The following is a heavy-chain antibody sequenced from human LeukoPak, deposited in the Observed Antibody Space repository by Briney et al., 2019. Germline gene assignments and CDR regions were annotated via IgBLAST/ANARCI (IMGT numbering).Heavy chain of an antibody. D-gene: IGHD3-10*01. J-gene: IGHJ4*02. CDR3: ARGGPEDYGSGSYYNFDY. V-gene: IGHV4-31*03. CDR2: IYYSGST. Sequence: SQTLSLTCTVSGGSISSGGYYWSWIRQHPGKGLEWIGYIYYSGSTYYNLSLKSRVTISVDTSKNQFSLKLSSVTAADTAVYYCARGGPEDYGSGSYYNFDYWGQGTLVTVSS. CDR1: GGSISSGGYY.